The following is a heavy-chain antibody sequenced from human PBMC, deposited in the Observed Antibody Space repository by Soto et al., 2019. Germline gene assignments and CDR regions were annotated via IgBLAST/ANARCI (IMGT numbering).Heavy chain of an antibody. J-gene: IGHJ6*02. V-gene: IGHV4-59*06. CDR2: IYYSGRT. D-gene: IGHD3-10*01. CDR1: GGSISSYY. Sequence: SETLSLTWTVSGGSISSYYWSWMRKHPGKGLAWIGYIYYSGRTYYNPSLNSPVTISVDTSKNQFSVKLSSVTAADTAVYYCARDRNYYGWGMGLYYYGMDVWGQGTTVTVSS. CDR3: ARDRNYYGWGMGLYYYGMDV.